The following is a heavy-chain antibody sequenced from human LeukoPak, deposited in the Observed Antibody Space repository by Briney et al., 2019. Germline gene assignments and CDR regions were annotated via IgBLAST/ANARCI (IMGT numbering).Heavy chain of an antibody. J-gene: IGHJ4*02. Sequence: GGSLRLSCAASGFTFSSYGMHWVRQAPGKGLEWVAVISYDGSNKYYADSVKGRFTISRDNSKNTLYLQMNSLRAEDTAVYYCAKIPIVGPGGYWGQGTLVTVSS. CDR3: AKIPIVGPGGY. CDR1: GFTFSSYG. D-gene: IGHD1-26*01. V-gene: IGHV3-30*18. CDR2: ISYDGSNK.